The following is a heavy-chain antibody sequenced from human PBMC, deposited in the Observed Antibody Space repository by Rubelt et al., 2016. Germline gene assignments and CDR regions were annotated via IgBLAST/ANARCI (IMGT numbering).Heavy chain of an antibody. Sequence: QVQLQESGPGLLKPSETLSLTCAVYGGSFSGSYWSWIRQPPGKGLEWIGEINHSGSNNYNPSLNMRVTISVDRSKNHFPLKVNSLPAPDTAVYYGARSSGYDYVYDYWGQGTLVTVSS. J-gene: IGHJ4*02. CDR3: ARSSGYDYVYDY. CDR2: INHSGSN. CDR1: GGSFSGSY. V-gene: IGHV4-34*01. D-gene: IGHD5-12*01.